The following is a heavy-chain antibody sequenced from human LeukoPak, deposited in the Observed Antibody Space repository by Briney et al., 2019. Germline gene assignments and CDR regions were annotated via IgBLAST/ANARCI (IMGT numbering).Heavy chain of an antibody. D-gene: IGHD5-24*01. CDR1: GFTFSSYG. Sequence: GRSLRLSCAASGFTFSSYGMHWVRQAPGKGLEWVAVISYDGSNKYYADSVKGRFTISRDNSKNTLYLQMNSLRAEDTAVYYCAKDLRWLQSYYYHGMDVWGQGTTVTVSS. CDR2: ISYDGSNK. V-gene: IGHV3-30*18. CDR3: AKDLRWLQSYYYHGMDV. J-gene: IGHJ6*02.